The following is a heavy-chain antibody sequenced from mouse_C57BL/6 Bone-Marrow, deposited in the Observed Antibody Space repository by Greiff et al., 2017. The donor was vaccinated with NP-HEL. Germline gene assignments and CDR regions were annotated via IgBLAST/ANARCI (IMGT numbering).Heavy chain of an antibody. CDR3: DSSGAMDY. CDR1: GYAFSSSW. Sequence: VKLQESGPELVKPGASVKISCKASGYAFSSSWMNWVKQRPGKGLEWIGRIYPGDGDTNYNGKFKGKATLTADKSSSTAYMQLSSLTSEDSAVYFCDSSGAMDYWGQGTSVTVSS. J-gene: IGHJ4*01. CDR2: IYPGDGDT. V-gene: IGHV1-82*01.